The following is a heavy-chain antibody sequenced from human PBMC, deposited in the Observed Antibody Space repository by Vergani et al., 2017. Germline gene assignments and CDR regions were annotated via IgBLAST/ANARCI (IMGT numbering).Heavy chain of an antibody. CDR2: IYYSGRT. V-gene: IGHV4-39*01. CDR1: GGSISSSSYY. CDR3: ASIAVACTYDYYYGMDV. Sequence: QLQLQESGPGLVKPSETLSLTCTVSGGSISSSSYYWGWIRQPPGKGLEWIGSIYYSGRTYYNPSLKSRVTISVDTSKNQFSLKLSSVTAAATGVYYCASIAVACTYDYYYGMDVWSQGSTVTVYS. D-gene: IGHD6-19*01. J-gene: IGHJ6*02.